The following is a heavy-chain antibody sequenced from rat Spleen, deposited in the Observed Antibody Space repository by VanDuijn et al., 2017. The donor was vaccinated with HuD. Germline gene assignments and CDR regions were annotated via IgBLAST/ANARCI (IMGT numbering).Heavy chain of an antibody. Sequence: EVQLVESDGGLVQPGRSLKLSCAASGFTFSDYYMAWVRQAPSKGLEWVAIISYDGSNTYYGDYVKARFTISRDNSKSTLYLQMDSLVSEDTATYYCARQPHTTYVNGYYFDYWGQGVMVTVSS. J-gene: IGHJ2*01. CDR1: GFTFSDYY. CDR2: ISYDGSNT. V-gene: IGHV5-29*01. D-gene: IGHD2-6*01. CDR3: ARQPHTTYVNGYYFDY.